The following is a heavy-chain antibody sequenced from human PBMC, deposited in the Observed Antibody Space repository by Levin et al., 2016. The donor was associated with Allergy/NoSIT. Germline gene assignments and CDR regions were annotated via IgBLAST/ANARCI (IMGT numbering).Heavy chain of an antibody. CDR2: IYPGDSDT. CDR1: GYTFTSYW. CDR3: ARRLYGGDSIDAFDI. Sequence: KVSCKGSGYTFTSYWIGWVRQMPGKGLEWMGIIYPGDSDTRYSPSFQGQVTISADKSISTAYLQWSSLKASDTAMYYCARRLYGGDSIDAFDIWGQGTMVTVSS. D-gene: IGHD4-23*01. J-gene: IGHJ3*02. V-gene: IGHV5-51*01.